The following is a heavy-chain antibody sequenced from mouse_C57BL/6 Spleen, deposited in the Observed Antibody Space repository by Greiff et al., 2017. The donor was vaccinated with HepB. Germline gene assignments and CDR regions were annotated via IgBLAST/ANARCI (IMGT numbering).Heavy chain of an antibody. J-gene: IGHJ3*01. Sequence: ESGPGLVKPSQSLSLTCSVPGYSITSGYYWNWIRQFPGNKLEWMGYISYDGSNNFNPSLKNRISITRDTSKNQFFLKLNSVTTEDTATYYCARGGDYDGFAYWGQGTLVTVSA. CDR2: ISYDGSN. CDR1: GYSITSGYY. CDR3: ARGGDYDGFAY. D-gene: IGHD2-4*01. V-gene: IGHV3-6*01.